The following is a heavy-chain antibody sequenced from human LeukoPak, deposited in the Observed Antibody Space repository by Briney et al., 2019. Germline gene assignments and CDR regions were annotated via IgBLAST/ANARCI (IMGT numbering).Heavy chain of an antibody. V-gene: IGHV1-69*13. CDR3: ARDLPDPSHRYNWFDP. CDR1: GGTFSSYA. CDR2: IIPIFGTA. J-gene: IGHJ5*02. Sequence: GASVKVSCKASGGTFSSYAISWVRQAPGQGLEWMGGIIPIFGTANHAQKFQGRVTITADESTSTAYMELSSLRSEDTAVYYCARDLPDPSHRYNWFDPWGQGTLVTVSS.